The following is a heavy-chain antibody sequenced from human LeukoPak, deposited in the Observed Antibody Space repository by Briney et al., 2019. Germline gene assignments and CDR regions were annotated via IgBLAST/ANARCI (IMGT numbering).Heavy chain of an antibody. D-gene: IGHD4-17*01. Sequence: GASVKVSCKASGYTFTGYYMHWVRQAPGRGLEWMGWINPNSGGTNYAQKFQGRVTMTRDTSISTAYMELSSLRSDDTAVYYCAREGIDYGDYPFDYWGQGTLVTVSS. CDR1: GYTFTGYY. CDR3: AREGIDYGDYPFDY. CDR2: INPNSGGT. V-gene: IGHV1-2*02. J-gene: IGHJ4*02.